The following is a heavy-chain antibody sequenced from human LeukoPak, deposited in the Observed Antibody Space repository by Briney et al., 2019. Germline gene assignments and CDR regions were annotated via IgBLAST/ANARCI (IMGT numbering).Heavy chain of an antibody. CDR1: GGTFSSYA. D-gene: IGHD6-13*01. Sequence: SVRVSCKASGGTFSSYAISWVRQAPGQGLEWMGGIIPIFGTANYAQKFQGRVTITADESTSTAYMELSSLRSEDTAVYYCARVPGSSSWYRGFDPWGQGTLVTVSS. CDR3: ARVPGSSSWYRGFDP. CDR2: IIPIFGTA. J-gene: IGHJ5*02. V-gene: IGHV1-69*13.